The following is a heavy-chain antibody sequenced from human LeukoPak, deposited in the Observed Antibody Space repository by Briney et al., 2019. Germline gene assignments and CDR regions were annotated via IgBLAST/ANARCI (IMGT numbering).Heavy chain of an antibody. CDR1: GFSFTSYA. J-gene: IGHJ4*02. CDR3: ASHTGGGARHFDY. CDR2: ITPGGGT. D-gene: IGHD3-16*01. Sequence: ASVKVSCKASGFSFTSYAIHWVRQAPGQGLEWMGWITPGGGTNYAQKFQGRVAITWDTSITTAYMDLSRLTSDDTAVYYCASHTGGGARHFDYWGQGTLVTVSS. V-gene: IGHV1-2*02.